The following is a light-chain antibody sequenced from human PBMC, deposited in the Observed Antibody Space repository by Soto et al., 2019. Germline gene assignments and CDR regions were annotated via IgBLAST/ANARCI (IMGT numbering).Light chain of an antibody. CDR3: QQYNSWPT. J-gene: IGKJ2*01. CDR2: GAC. Sequence: IVLTQSPATLSVSLGDRVSLSCRASQSIGSTLAWYRQKPGQAPRLLISGACTRATGVPARFSGSGSGTEFTLTISSLQSEDFAVYYCQQYNSWPTFGQGTKLEI. V-gene: IGKV3-15*01. CDR1: QSIGST.